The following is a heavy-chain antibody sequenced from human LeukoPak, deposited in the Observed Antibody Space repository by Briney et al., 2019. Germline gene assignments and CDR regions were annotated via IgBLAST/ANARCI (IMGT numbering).Heavy chain of an antibody. CDR1: GGSFSGYY. CDR3: ARSASYYDYVWGSYRPNWFDP. CDR2: INHSGST. Sequence: PSETLSLTCAAYGGSFSGYYWSWIRQPPGKGLEWIGEINHSGSTNYNPSLKSRVTISVDTSKNQFSLKLSSVTAADTAVYYCARSASYYDYVWGSYRPNWFDPWGQGTLVTVSS. J-gene: IGHJ5*02. V-gene: IGHV4-34*01. D-gene: IGHD3-16*02.